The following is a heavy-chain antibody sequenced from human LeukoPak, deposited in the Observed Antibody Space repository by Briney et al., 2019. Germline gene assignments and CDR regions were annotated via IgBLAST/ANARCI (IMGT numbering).Heavy chain of an antibody. CDR2: INAFGGET. V-gene: IGHV3-7*01. CDR1: GFTFRSYW. D-gene: IGHD1-26*01. J-gene: IGHJ3*01. CDR3: AKVQSDIVGAMFFAFDV. Sequence: TGGSLRLSCTASGFTFRSYWMAWVRQAPGKGLEWVANINAFGGETDYVDSVKGRFTISRDNSENSLYLQMNSLRVEDTAVYYCAKVQSDIVGAMFFAFDVWGQGTMVSVSS.